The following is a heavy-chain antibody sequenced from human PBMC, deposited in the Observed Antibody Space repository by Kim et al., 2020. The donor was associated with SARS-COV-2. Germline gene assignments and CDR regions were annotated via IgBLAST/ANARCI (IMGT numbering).Heavy chain of an antibody. CDR2: INYSGST. J-gene: IGHJ5*02. CDR1: GGSISSYY. Sequence: SETLSLTCTVSGGSISSYYWSWIRQPPGKGLEWIGYINYSGSTNYNPSLKSRVTILVDTSKNQFSLKLSPVTAAATAVYYCARGTYYYDSSGPLGYWFDP. CDR3: ARGTYYYDSSGPLGYWFDP. V-gene: IGHV4-59*01. D-gene: IGHD3-22*01.